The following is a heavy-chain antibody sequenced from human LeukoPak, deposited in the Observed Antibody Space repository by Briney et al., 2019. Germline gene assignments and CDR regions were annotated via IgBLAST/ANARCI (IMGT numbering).Heavy chain of an antibody. CDR2: VYYSGGT. V-gene: IGHV4-59*12. D-gene: IGHD3-16*01. CDR3: ARVGLKNYFDY. Sequence: SETLSLTCNVSGDSINSYYWNWIRQPPGKGLEWIGYVYYSGGTNYNPSLKSRVTISVDTSKNQFSLKLTSVTAADTAVYYCARVGLKNYFDYWGQGTLVTVSS. J-gene: IGHJ4*02. CDR1: GDSINSYY.